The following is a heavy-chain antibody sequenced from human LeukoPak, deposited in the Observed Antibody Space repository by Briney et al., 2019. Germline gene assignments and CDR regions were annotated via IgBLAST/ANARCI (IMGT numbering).Heavy chain of an antibody. CDR2: IRYDGSNK. J-gene: IGHJ4*02. D-gene: IGHD4-17*01. CDR3: AKDTVYGDYVITPPVD. CDR1: GFPFSSYA. V-gene: IGHV3-30*02. Sequence: GSLRLSCAASGFPFSSYAMHWVRQAPGKGLEWVAFIRYDGSNKYYADSVKGRFTISRDNSKNTLYLQMNSLRAEDTAVYYCAKDTVYGDYVITPPVDWGQGTLVTVSS.